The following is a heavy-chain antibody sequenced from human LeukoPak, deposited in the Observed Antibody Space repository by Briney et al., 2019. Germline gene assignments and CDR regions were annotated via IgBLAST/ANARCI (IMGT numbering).Heavy chain of an antibody. CDR2: MNPNSGNT. V-gene: IGHV1-8*01. D-gene: IGHD3-22*01. J-gene: IGHJ5*02. CDR1: GYTFTSYD. Sequence: GASVKVSCKASGYTFTSYDINWVRQATGQGLEWMGWMNPNSGNTGYAQKFQGRVTMTRNTSISTAYMELSSLRSEDTAVYYCARLVMDSSGYYYGNEVWFDPWGQGTLVTVSS. CDR3: ARLVMDSSGYYYGNEVWFDP.